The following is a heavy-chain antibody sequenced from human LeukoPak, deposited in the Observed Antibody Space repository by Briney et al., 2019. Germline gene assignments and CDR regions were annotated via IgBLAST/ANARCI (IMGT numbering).Heavy chain of an antibody. CDR2: IYYSGST. CDR1: DGSISSYY. CDR3: ARLSRGAAAGFDC. D-gene: IGHD6-13*01. Sequence: SETLSLTCTVSDGSISSYYWSWIRQPPGKGLEWVGYIYYSGSTNFNPSLKSRVSISVDTSKNQFSLNLTSVTAADTAFYYCARLSRGAAAGFDCWGPGTLVTVSS. V-gene: IGHV4-59*01. J-gene: IGHJ4*02.